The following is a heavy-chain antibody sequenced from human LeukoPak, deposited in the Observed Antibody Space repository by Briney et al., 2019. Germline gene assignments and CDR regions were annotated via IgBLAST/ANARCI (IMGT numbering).Heavy chain of an antibody. V-gene: IGHV4-34*01. J-gene: IGHJ4*02. D-gene: IGHD6-13*01. CDR1: GGSFSGYY. CDR3: ASGRSSNWSYYFDY. Sequence: SETLSLTCAVYGGSFSGYYWGWIRQPPGKGLEWIGSIYYSGSTYYNPSLKSRVTISLDTSKNQFSLKLSSVTAADTAVYYCASGRSSNWSYYFDYWGQGTLVAVSS. CDR2: IYYSGST.